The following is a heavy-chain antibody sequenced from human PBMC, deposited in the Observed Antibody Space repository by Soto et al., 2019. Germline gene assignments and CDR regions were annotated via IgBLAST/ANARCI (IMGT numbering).Heavy chain of an antibody. J-gene: IGHJ4*02. CDR1: GYTFTTYA. CDR2: LRTYDGHT. CDR3: ARDRLHTSSSITFDY. D-gene: IGHD6-6*01. V-gene: IGHV1-18*04. Sequence: ASVKVSCKASGYTFTTYAISWVRQAPGQGLEWMGWLRTYDGHTDYAPNLRGGVTMTTDTSTNTAYMELRSLRSDDTAVYYCARDRLHTSSSITFDYWGPGALVTVSS.